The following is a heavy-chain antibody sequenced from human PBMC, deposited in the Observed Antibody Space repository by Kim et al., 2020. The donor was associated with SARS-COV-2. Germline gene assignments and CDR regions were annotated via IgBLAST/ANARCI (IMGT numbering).Heavy chain of an antibody. D-gene: IGHD6-13*01. CDR3: ASETAAAGTGPFDY. CDR2: ISYDGSNK. Sequence: GGSLRLSCAASGFTFSSYGMHWVRQAPGKGLEWVAVISYDGSNKYYADSVKGRFTISRDNSKNTLYLQMNSLRAEDTAVYYCASETAAAGTGPFDYWGQG. J-gene: IGHJ4*02. V-gene: IGHV3-30*03. CDR1: GFTFSSYG.